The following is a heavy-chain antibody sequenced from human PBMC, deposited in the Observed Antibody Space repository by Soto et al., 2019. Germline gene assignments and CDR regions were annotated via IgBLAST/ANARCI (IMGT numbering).Heavy chain of an antibody. V-gene: IGHV5-51*01. Sequence: GESLKISCKGSQYSFANQWIGWVRQMPGKGLEWVGIISPDTSRTLYSPSLQGQVTISVDKSISTVYLQWNSLKASDTAMYYCKKRITDVSKPSPWLDTWGQRTLVTVSS. CDR1: QYSFANQW. J-gene: IGHJ5*02. CDR3: KKRITDVSKPSPWLDT. CDR2: ISPDTSRT.